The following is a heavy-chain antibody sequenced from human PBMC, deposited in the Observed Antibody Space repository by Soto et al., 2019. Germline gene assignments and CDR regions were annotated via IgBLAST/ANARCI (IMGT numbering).Heavy chain of an antibody. CDR2: IFHSLGA. CDR3: VRDLNGSGDY. J-gene: IGHJ4*02. D-gene: IGHD3-10*01. V-gene: IGHV4-59*01. CDR1: GGSTTSDY. Sequence: PSETLSLTYTVSGGSTTSDYRSWIRQPPGKGLEWLGYIFHSLGAKYNPSLGSRGTISLDTSKNQLSLSLRSVTAADTAIYFCVRDLNGSGDYWGQGTLVTVSS.